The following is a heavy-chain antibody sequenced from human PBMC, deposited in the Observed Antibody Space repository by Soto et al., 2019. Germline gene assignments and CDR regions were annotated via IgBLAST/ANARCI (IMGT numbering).Heavy chain of an antibody. Sequence: SETLSLTCTVSGGSISSYYWSWIRQPPGKGLEWIGYIYYSGSTNYNPSLKSRVTISVDTSKNQFSLKLSSVTAADAAVYYCAREGGAAAAFDPWGQGTLVTVSS. V-gene: IGHV4-59*01. CDR2: IYYSGST. CDR1: GGSISSYY. D-gene: IGHD6-13*01. CDR3: AREGGAAAAFDP. J-gene: IGHJ5*02.